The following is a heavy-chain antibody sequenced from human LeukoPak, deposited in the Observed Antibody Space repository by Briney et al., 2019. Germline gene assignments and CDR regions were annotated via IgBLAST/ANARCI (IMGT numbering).Heavy chain of an antibody. CDR2: INHSGST. CDR1: GGSFSGYY. J-gene: IGHJ4*02. Sequence: SETLSLTCAVYGGSFSGYYWSWIRQPPGKGLEWIGEINHSGSTNYNPSLKSRVTISVDTSKNQFSLKLSSVTAADTAVYYCARDPDFWGQGILVTVSS. CDR3: ARDPDF. V-gene: IGHV4-34*01.